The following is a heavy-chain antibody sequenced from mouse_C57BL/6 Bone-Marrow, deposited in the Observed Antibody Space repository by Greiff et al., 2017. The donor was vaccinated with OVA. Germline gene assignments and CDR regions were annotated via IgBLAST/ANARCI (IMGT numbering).Heavy chain of an antibody. V-gene: IGHV1-26*01. CDR2: INPNNGGT. Sequence: VQLQQSGPELVKPGASVKISCKASGYTFTDYYMNWVKQSHGKSLEWIGDINPNNGGTSYNQKFKGKATLTVEKSSSTAYMELRSLTSEDSAVDYCARERAKGPLRWVFDYWGQGTTLTVSS. J-gene: IGHJ2*01. CDR1: GYTFTDYY. CDR3: ARERAKGPLRWVFDY. D-gene: IGHD1-1*01.